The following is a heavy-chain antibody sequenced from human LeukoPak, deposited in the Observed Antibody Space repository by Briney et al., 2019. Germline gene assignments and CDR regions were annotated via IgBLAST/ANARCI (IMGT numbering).Heavy chain of an antibody. CDR2: ISAYDGNT. V-gene: IGHV1-18*01. CDR1: GYTFTSYG. D-gene: IGHD3-22*01. J-gene: IGHJ6*02. CDR3: AREYYYDSSGYRYYYYGMDV. Sequence: GASVKVSCKASGYTFTSYGISWVRQAPGQGLEWMGWISAYDGNTNYAQKLQGRVTMTTDTSTSTAYMELRGLRSDDTAVYYCAREYYYDSSGYRYYYYGMDVWGQGTTVTVSS.